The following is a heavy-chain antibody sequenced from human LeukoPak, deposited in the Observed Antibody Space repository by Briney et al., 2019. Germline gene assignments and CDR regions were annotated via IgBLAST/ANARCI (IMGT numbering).Heavy chain of an antibody. V-gene: IGHV5-51*01. D-gene: IGHD5-18*01. CDR2: IYPGDSET. CDR3: VRSRGYSYGYSYYFDY. Sequence: GESLKISFKGSGXSFTTNCIGWVRQMPGKGLEWMGIIYPGDSETRFSPSFQGQVTISADKSISTAYLQWSSLKASDTAMYYCVRSRGYSYGYSYYFDYWGQGILVTVSS. CDR1: GXSFTTNC. J-gene: IGHJ4*02.